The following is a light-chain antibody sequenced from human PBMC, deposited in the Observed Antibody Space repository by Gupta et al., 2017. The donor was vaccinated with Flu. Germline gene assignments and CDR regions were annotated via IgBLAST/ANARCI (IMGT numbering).Light chain of an antibody. CDR2: DAS. CDR3: QQYGGSPRT. Sequence: EIVLTQSPGSLSLSPGERATLSCRASQTIIAQYVAWYQQRPGQAPRLLIYDASTRATGIPDRFSGSGSGTDFTLTIGRLEPEDSAVYFCQQYGGSPRTFGQGTKVEVK. CDR1: QTIIAQY. J-gene: IGKJ1*01. V-gene: IGKV3-20*01.